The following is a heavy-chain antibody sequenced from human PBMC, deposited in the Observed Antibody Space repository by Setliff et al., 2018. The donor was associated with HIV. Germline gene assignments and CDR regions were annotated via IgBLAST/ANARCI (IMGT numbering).Heavy chain of an antibody. CDR3: ARSAVVVTADYNFWSGYPTAHAFDI. CDR1: GYSISSRYY. D-gene: IGHD3-3*01. Sequence: PSETLSLTCAVSGYSISSRYYWGWIRQPPGKGLEWIGSIYHSGSTYYNPSLKSRVTISVDPSKNQFSLKLSSVTAADTAVYYCARSAVVVTADYNFWSGYPTAHAFDIGGQGTMVTVSS. J-gene: IGHJ3*02. V-gene: IGHV4-38-2*01. CDR2: IYHSGST.